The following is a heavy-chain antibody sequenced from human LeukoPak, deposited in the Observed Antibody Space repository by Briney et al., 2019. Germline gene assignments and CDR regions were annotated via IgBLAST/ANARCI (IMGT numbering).Heavy chain of an antibody. V-gene: IGHV4-59*08. Sequence: SETLSLTCTVSGGSISSYYWSWIRRPPGKGLEWIGYIYYSGSTNYNPSLKSRVTISVDTSKNQFSLKLSSVTAADTAVYYCASGEDFWSGYYTLGYWGQGTLVTVSS. CDR3: ASGEDFWSGYYTLGY. CDR2: IYYSGST. CDR1: GGSISSYY. D-gene: IGHD3-3*01. J-gene: IGHJ4*02.